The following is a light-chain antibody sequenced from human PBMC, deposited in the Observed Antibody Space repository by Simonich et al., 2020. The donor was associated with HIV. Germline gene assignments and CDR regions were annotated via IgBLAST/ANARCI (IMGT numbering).Light chain of an antibody. V-gene: IGKV3-15*01. Sequence: EIVMTQSPATLSVSPGERATLSCLASQSVSINLAWYQQKPGQSPRLLIYGASTRAAGIPARFSGSGSGTEFSLTISSLKSEDFVVYHCQQYNNWPNTFGQGTKLEIK. CDR3: QQYNNWPNT. J-gene: IGKJ2*01. CDR2: GAS. CDR1: QSVSIN.